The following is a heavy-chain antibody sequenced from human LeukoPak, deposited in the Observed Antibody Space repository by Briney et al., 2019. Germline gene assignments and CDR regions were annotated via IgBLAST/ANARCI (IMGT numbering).Heavy chain of an antibody. D-gene: IGHD4-11*01. J-gene: IGHJ4*02. CDR3: ARDSTETGYYFDY. CDR2: ISSTSSYI. CDR1: GFTFSTYS. Sequence: GGSLRLSCAASGFTFSTYSMNWVRQAPGKGLEWVSSISSTSSYIYYADSVKGRFTISRDNAQKSLYLQMNSLRAEDTAVYYCARDSTETGYYFDYWGQGTLVTVSS. V-gene: IGHV3-21*01.